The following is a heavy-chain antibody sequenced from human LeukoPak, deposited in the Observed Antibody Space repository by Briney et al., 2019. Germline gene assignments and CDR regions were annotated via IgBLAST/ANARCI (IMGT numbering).Heavy chain of an antibody. D-gene: IGHD6-13*01. Sequence: AGGSLRLSCAASGFTFSGSSIHWVRQASGKGLEWVGLIRTKANTYATACAASVTGRFTISRDDSKTTSYLQMNSLKTEDTALYFCTTSYSGNSRYDWFGPWGQGTLVTVSS. CDR1: GFTFSGSS. J-gene: IGHJ5*02. V-gene: IGHV3-73*01. CDR2: IRTKANTYAT. CDR3: TTSYSGNSRYDWFGP.